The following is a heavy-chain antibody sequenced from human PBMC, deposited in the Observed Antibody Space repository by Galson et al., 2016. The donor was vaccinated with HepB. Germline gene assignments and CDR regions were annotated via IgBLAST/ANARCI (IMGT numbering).Heavy chain of an antibody. D-gene: IGHD2-15*01. CDR2: IKSNADGGTT. J-gene: IGHJ4*02. CDR1: GFTFSSYG. Sequence: SLRLSCAASGFTFSSYGMSWVRQAPGKGLEWVGRIKSNADGGTTHYAAPVKGRFTISRDDSKNTLYLHMNSLQADDTAVYYCFTDPEEYSGYCSGGTCYDPDYWGQGTLVTVSS. V-gene: IGHV3-15*06. CDR3: FTDPEEYSGYCSGGTCYDPDY.